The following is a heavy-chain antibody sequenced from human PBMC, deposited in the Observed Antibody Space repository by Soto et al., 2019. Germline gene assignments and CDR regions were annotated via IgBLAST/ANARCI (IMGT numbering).Heavy chain of an antibody. Sequence: QVQLVESWGGLVKPGGSLRLSCAASGFIFSDYYMSWIRQAPGKGLEWVAYISISSSGSTTYYAGSVRGRFTISRDNSEKSLYLQMHSLRSEDTAGYFCERDTLPTDFGLGWDVWGQGTTVTVSS. CDR1: GFIFSDYY. CDR3: ERDTLPTDFGLGWDV. J-gene: IGHJ6*02. V-gene: IGHV3-11*01. CDR2: ISISSSGSTT. D-gene: IGHD4-17*01.